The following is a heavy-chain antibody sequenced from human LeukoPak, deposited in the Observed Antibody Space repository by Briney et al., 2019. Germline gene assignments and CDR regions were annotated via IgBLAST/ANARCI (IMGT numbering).Heavy chain of an antibody. V-gene: IGHV3-23*01. Sequence: PGGSLRLSCAASGFTFRNYAMNWVRQAPGKGLEWVSLISGSTGSTYYADSVKGRFSISRDNSKNTVYLQMNSLRDEDTAVYYCARDKRIAAANHPTDDYWGQGTLVTVSS. J-gene: IGHJ4*02. CDR2: ISGSTGST. CDR3: ARDKRIAAANHPTDDY. CDR1: GFTFRNYA. D-gene: IGHD6-13*01.